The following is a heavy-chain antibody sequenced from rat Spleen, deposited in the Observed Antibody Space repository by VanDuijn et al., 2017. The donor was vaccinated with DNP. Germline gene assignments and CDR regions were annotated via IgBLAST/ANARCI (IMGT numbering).Heavy chain of an antibody. V-gene: IGHV3-1*01. J-gene: IGHJ2*01. CDR1: GYSITTTY. Sequence: EVQLQESGPGLVKPSQSLSLTCSVTGYSITTTYWGWVRKFPGNKMEYIGHISFSGSTNYNPSLKSQISITRDTSTNQFFLHLHSVTTEDTATYYCARWVWYFDYWGQGVMVTVSS. CDR2: ISFSGST. CDR3: ARWVWYFDY.